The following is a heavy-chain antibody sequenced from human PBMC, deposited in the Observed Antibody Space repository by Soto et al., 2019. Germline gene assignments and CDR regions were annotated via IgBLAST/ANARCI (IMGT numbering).Heavy chain of an antibody. CDR2: IYYSGST. Sequence: SETLSLTCTVSGGSISSYYWSWIRQPPEKGLEWIGYIYYSGSTNYNPSLKSRVTISVDTSKNQFSLKLSSVTAADTAVYYCARARLNDYGDHFNDYWGQGTLDTVSS. CDR3: ARARLNDYGDHFNDY. D-gene: IGHD4-17*01. J-gene: IGHJ4*02. CDR1: GGSISSYY. V-gene: IGHV4-59*01.